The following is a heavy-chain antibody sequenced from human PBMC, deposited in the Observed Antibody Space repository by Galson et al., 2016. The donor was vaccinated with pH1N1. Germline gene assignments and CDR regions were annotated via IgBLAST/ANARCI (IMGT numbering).Heavy chain of an antibody. CDR1: GFTFSSFA. J-gene: IGHJ4*02. CDR3: ARAFRASRIGYYSLDD. Sequence: SLRLSCAASGFTFSSFAMHWVRQAPGKGLESVSAISYTGDSQYYDNSVKGRFTISRDNSKNTLYLQMGSPRADDTAVYYCARAFRASRIGYYSLDDWGQGTLVTVSS. V-gene: IGHV3-64*01. D-gene: IGHD3-3*01. CDR2: ISYTGDSQ.